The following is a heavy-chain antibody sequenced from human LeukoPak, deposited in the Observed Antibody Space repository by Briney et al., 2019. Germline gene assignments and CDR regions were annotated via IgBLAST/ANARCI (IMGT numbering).Heavy chain of an antibody. J-gene: IGHJ6*03. CDR2: ISAYNGNT. D-gene: IGHD2-2*01. V-gene: IGHV1-18*01. CDR3: ASSGFIVVVPAAISVSSVGRSYYMDV. CDR1: GYTFTSYG. Sequence: ASVKVSCKASGYTFTSYGISWVRQAPGQGLEWMGWISAYNGNTNYAQKFQGRVTITADESTSTAYMELSSLRSEDTAVYYCASSGFIVVVPAAISVSSVGRSYYMDVWGKGTTVTVSS.